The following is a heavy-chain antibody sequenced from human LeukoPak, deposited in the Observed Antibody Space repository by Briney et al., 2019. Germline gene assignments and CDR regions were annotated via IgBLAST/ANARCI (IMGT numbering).Heavy chain of an antibody. V-gene: IGHV3-23*01. CDR3: ATYRGRGSPFDF. CDR2: ITGSSGST. Sequence: RSLRLSCAASGFTFSTSAMSWVRQTPGKGLEWVSGITGSSGSTKYADSVRGRFTISRDNSKNTVYLQMSSLRVEDTALYYCATYRGRGSPFDFWGQGTQVTVSS. CDR1: GFTFSTSA. J-gene: IGHJ4*02. D-gene: IGHD2-15*01.